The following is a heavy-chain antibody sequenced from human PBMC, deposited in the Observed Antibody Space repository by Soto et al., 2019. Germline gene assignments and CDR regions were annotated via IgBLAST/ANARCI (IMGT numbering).Heavy chain of an antibody. V-gene: IGHV3-23*01. J-gene: IGHJ4*02. D-gene: IGHD3-3*01. Sequence: GGSLRLSCAASGFTFSSYAMSWVRQAPGKGLEWVSAISGSGGSTYYADSVKGRFTISRDNSKNTLYLQMNSLRAEDTAVYYCAKSDPKRRITIFGVGAHFIYWGQGTLVTVSS. CDR2: ISGSGGST. CDR1: GFTFSSYA. CDR3: AKSDPKRRITIFGVGAHFIY.